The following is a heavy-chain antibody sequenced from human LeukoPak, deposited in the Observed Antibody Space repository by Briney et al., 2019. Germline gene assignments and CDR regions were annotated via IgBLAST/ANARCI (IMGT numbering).Heavy chain of an antibody. Sequence: GGSLRLSCAASGFTFSSYEMNWVRQAPGKGLEWVSYISSSGSTIYYADSVEGRFTVSRDNAKNSLYLQLDGLRAEDRAVYYCARGQLVHDYWGQGTLVTVSS. J-gene: IGHJ4*02. CDR3: ARGQLVHDY. V-gene: IGHV3-48*03. CDR1: GFTFSSYE. D-gene: IGHD6-13*01. CDR2: ISSSGSTI.